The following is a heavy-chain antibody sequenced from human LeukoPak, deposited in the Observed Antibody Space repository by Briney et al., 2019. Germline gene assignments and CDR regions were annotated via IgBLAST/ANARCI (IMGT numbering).Heavy chain of an antibody. J-gene: IGHJ3*02. V-gene: IGHV3-23*01. CDR2: ISGSGGST. CDR1: GFTVSSNY. Sequence: GGSLRLSCAASGFTVSSNYMSWVRQAPGKGLEWVSAISGSGGSTYYADSVKGRFTISRDNSKNTLYLQMNSLRAEDTAVYYCAKDWDAFDIWGQGTMVTVSS. CDR3: AKDWDAFDI.